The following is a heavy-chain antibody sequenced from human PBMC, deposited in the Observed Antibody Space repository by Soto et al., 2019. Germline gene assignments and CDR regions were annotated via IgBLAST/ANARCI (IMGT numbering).Heavy chain of an antibody. CDR3: AREGGSYYFDY. V-gene: IGHV3-64*01. CDR1: GFTFSSYA. D-gene: IGHD1-26*01. CDR2: ITTNGGST. J-gene: IGHJ4*02. Sequence: EVQLVESGGGLVQPGGSLRLSCAASGFTFSSYAIHWVRQAPGKGLEYVSTITTNGGSTYNVNSVKGRFTISRDNSKNTLYLRMGSLRAEDMAVYYCAREGGSYYFDYWGQGTLVTVSS.